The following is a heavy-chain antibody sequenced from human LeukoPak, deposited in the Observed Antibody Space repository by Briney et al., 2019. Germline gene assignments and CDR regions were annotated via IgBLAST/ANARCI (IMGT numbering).Heavy chain of an antibody. CDR2: IIPIFGTA. CDR1: GGTFSSYA. J-gene: IGHJ4*02. Sequence: ASVKVSCKASGGTFSSYAISWVRQAPGQGLEWMGGIIPIFGTANYAQKFQGRVTITADESTSTAYMELSSLRSEDTAVYYCSVGPKDYFDYWGQGTLVTVSS. CDR3: SVGPKDYFDY. V-gene: IGHV1-69*13.